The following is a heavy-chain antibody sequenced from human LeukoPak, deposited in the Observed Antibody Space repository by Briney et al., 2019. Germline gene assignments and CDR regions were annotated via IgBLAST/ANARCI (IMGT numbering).Heavy chain of an antibody. J-gene: IGHJ6*03. V-gene: IGHV4-34*01. D-gene: IGHD2-8*01. Sequence: SGTLSLTCAVYGGSFSGYYWSWIRQPPGKGLEWIGEINHSGSTNYNPSLKSRVTISVDTSKNQFSLKLSSVTAADTAVYYCARFDLGYCTNGVCYKDYYYYMDVWGKGTTVTVSS. CDR1: GGSFSGYY. CDR2: INHSGST. CDR3: ARFDLGYCTNGVCYKDYYYYMDV.